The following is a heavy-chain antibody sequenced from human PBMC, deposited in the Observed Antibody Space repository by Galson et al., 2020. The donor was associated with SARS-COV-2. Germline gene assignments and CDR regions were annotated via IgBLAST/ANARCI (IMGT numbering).Heavy chain of an antibody. D-gene: IGHD6-19*01. Sequence: GESLKISCAASGFTFSSYSINWVHQAPGKGLEWVSYISSSSSTIYYADSVKGRFTISRDNAKNSLYLQMNSLRAEDTAVYYCARDVGYSSGWSGGPNWFDPWGQGTLVTVSS. V-gene: IGHV3-48*01. CDR3: ARDVGYSSGWSGGPNWFDP. CDR1: GFTFSSYS. CDR2: ISSSSSTI. J-gene: IGHJ5*02.